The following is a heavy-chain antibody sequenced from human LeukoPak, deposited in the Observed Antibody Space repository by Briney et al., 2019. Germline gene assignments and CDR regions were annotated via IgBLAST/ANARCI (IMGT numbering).Heavy chain of an antibody. J-gene: IGHJ4*02. V-gene: IGHV1-46*01. CDR3: ARAIYQTGLDY. D-gene: IGHD2-2*01. Sequence: GASVKVSCKASGYTFTSYCMHWVRQAPGQGLEWMGIINPSGGSTSFAQKFQGRVTMTRDTSTSTVYMELSSLRSEDTAVYYCARAIYQTGLDYWGQGTLVTVSS. CDR2: INPSGGST. CDR1: GYTFTSYC.